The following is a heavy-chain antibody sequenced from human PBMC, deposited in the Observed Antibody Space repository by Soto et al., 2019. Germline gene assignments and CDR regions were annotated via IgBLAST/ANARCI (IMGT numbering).Heavy chain of an antibody. Sequence: GGSLRLSCAASGFTFSSYAMSWVRQAPGKGLEWVSAISGSGGSTYYADSVEGRFTISRDNSKNTLYLQMNSLRAEDTAVYYCAKAGNYDSSGYPPYYFDYWGQGTLVTVSS. CDR2: ISGSGGST. CDR1: GFTFSSYA. CDR3: AKAGNYDSSGYPPYYFDY. J-gene: IGHJ4*02. D-gene: IGHD3-22*01. V-gene: IGHV3-23*01.